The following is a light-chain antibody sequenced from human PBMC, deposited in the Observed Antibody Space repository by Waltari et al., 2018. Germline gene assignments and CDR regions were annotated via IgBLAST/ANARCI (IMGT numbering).Light chain of an antibody. Sequence: QLVLTQSPSASASLGASVKLTCTLSSGHSSNIIAWLQQRPERGPRYSMKVNRDGSHSQGEDIPDRFSVSSSGAERYLTISSRQSEDEADYYCETGGHGTWVFGGGTKLTVL. V-gene: IGLV4-69*01. CDR3: ETGGHGTWV. CDR2: VNRDGSH. CDR1: SGHSSNI. J-gene: IGLJ3*02.